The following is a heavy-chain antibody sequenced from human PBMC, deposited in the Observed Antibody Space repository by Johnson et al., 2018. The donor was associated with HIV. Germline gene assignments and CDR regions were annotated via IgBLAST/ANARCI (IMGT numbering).Heavy chain of an antibody. CDR3: AKSQDRSAHDYDFDL. J-gene: IGHJ3*01. D-gene: IGHD3-22*01. CDR2: ISGTGGTT. V-gene: IGHV3-23*04. Sequence: VQLVESGGGVVRPGGSLRLSCAASGFTFSSYGMSWVRPAPEKGLEWVSSISGTGGTTYYADSVKGRFTISRDNSKNTLYVQMHSLRGEDTAVYFCAKSQDRSAHDYDFDLWGQGTMVTVSS. CDR1: GFTFSSYG.